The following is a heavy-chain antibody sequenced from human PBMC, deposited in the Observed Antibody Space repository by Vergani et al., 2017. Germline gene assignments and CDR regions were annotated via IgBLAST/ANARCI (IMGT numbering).Heavy chain of an antibody. CDR3: ARGGGFDAFDI. Sequence: QVQLQQWGAGLLKPSETLSLTCADYGGSFSGYYWSWIRQPPGKGLEWIGEINHSGSTNYNPSLKSRVTISVDTSKNQFSLKLSSVTAADTAVYYCARGGGFDAFDIWGQGTMVTVSS. CDR2: INHSGST. CDR1: GGSFSGYY. J-gene: IGHJ3*02. V-gene: IGHV4-34*01.